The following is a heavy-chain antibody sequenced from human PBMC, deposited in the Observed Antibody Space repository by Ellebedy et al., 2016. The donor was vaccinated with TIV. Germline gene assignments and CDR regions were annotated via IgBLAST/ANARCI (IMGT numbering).Heavy chain of an antibody. Sequence: GESLKISCAASGFTFSDYYMSWIRQAPGKGLELVSYISGSAITIYYADSVKGRFTISRDNAKNSLYLQMNSLRAEDTAVYYCVRDMRDYYYYGMDVWGQGTTVTVSS. V-gene: IGHV3-11*01. J-gene: IGHJ6*02. CDR3: VRDMRDYYYYGMDV. CDR1: GFTFSDYY. D-gene: IGHD5-24*01. CDR2: ISGSAITI.